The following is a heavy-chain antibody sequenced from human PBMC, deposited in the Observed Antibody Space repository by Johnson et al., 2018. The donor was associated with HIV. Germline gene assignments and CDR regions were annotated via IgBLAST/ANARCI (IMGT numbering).Heavy chain of an antibody. Sequence: VQLVESGGGLVQPGGSLSLSCAASGLTVSSNYMSWVRQAPGKGLEWVSRIISDGSCTVSAGSVKGRFTISSDNAKNTLYLKINSLRAEDTAVYYCARGDYYDSSGFFIYAFDIWGQGTVVTVSS. J-gene: IGHJ3*02. CDR3: ARGDYYDSSGFFIYAFDI. CDR2: IISDGSCT. D-gene: IGHD3-22*01. CDR1: GLTVSSNY. V-gene: IGHV3-74*02.